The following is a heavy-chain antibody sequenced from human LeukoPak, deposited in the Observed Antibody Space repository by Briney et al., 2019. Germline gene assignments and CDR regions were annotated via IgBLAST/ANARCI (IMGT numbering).Heavy chain of an antibody. J-gene: IGHJ6*03. Sequence: GASVKVSCKASGYTFTSYGISWVRQAPGQGLEWMGWMNPNSGNTGYAQKFQGRVTITRNTSISTAYMELSSLRSEDTAVYYCARDRVRGVSSVRNYYYYYMDVWGKGTTVTISS. CDR2: MNPNSGNT. D-gene: IGHD3-10*01. V-gene: IGHV1-8*03. CDR3: ARDRVRGVSSVRNYYYYYMDV. CDR1: GYTFTSYG.